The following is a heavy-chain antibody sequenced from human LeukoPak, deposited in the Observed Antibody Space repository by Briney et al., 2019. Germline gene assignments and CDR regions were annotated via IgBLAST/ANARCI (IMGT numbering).Heavy chain of an antibody. CDR3: ASAAGWESAY. CDR2: INQDGSEK. J-gene: IGHJ4*02. V-gene: IGHV3-7*01. D-gene: IGHD1-26*01. Sequence: GGSLRLSCAASSSTSSRYYMSWVRQTPEKGLEWVANINQDGSEKNYVDSVKGRFTISRDNAKNSLYLQMNSLRAEDTAVYYCASAAGWESAYWGQGTLVTVSS. CDR1: SSTSSRYY.